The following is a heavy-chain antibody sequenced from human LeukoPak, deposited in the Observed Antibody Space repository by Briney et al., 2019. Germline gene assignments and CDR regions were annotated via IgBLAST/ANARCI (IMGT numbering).Heavy chain of an antibody. CDR1: GGTFSSYA. Sequence: SVKVSCKASGGTFSSYAISWVRQAPGQGLEWMGRIIPILGIANYAQKLQGRVTITADKSTSTAYMELSSLRSEDTAVYYCANGPLVSGGYYWVYWGQGTLSPSPQ. D-gene: IGHD3-10*01. CDR2: IIPILGIA. CDR3: ANGPLVSGGYYWVY. J-gene: IGHJ4*02. V-gene: IGHV1-69*04.